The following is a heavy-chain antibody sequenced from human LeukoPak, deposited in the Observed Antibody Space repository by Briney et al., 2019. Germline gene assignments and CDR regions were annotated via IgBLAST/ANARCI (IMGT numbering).Heavy chain of an antibody. D-gene: IGHD3-10*01. CDR3: ARDRGVSGNYYDY. V-gene: IGHV3-30*02. CDR2: IRSDSSYK. CDR1: GFSFRNYG. J-gene: IGHJ4*02. Sequence: RPGGSLRLSCAASGFSFRNYGMHWVRQAPGKGLEWVTFIRSDSSYKYYADSVKGRFTTSRDNSKSTLDLQMNSLRPEDTALYYCARDRGVSGNYYDYWGQGTLVTVSS.